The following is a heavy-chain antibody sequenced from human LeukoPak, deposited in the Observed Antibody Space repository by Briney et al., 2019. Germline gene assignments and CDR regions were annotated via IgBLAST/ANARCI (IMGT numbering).Heavy chain of an antibody. CDR3: AKEITLDY. CDR2: IRYDGSNK. Sequence: PGGSRRLSCAASGFTFSSYGMHWFRQAPGKGLGWVAFIRYDGSNKYYADSVKGRFTISRDNSKNTLYLQMNSLRAEDTVVYYWAKEITLDYWGEGTLVTVSS. CDR1: GFTFSSYG. V-gene: IGHV3-30*02. J-gene: IGHJ4*02.